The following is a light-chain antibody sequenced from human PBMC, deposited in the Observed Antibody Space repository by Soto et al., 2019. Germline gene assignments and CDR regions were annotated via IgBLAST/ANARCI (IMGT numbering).Light chain of an antibody. Sequence: DIRMTQSPSTLSASLGDRVTISCRASRNIDSWLAWYQQRPGGIPQLLIYSASNLQNGVPSRFSGSGSGTDFTLTINGLQPDDFATYYCQEFRSSSRTFGQGTRV. CDR3: QEFRSSSRT. V-gene: IGKV1-5*03. CDR2: SAS. J-gene: IGKJ1*01. CDR1: RNIDSW.